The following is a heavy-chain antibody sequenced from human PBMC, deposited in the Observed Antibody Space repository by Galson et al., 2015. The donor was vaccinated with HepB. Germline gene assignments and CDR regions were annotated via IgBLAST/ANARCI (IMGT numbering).Heavy chain of an antibody. CDR3: ARDWGQYSSGWESVPLGWYFDL. J-gene: IGHJ2*01. CDR2: INSDGSST. V-gene: IGHV3-74*01. CDR1: GFTFSSYW. D-gene: IGHD6-19*01. Sequence: SLRLSCAASGFTFSSYWMHWVRQAPGKGLVGVSRINSDGSSTSYADSVKGRFTISRDNAKNTLYLQMNSLRAEDTAVYYCARDWGQYSSGWESVPLGWYFDLWGRGTLVTVSS.